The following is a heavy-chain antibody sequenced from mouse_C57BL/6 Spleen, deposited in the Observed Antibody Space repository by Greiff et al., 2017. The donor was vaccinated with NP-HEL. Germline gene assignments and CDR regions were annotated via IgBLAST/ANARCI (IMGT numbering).Heavy chain of an antibody. CDR2: INPNNGGT. V-gene: IGHV1-26*01. Sequence: EVQLQQSGPELVKPGASVKISCKASGYTFTDYYMNWVKQSHGKSLEWIGDINPNNGGTSYNQKFKGKATLTVDKSSSTAYMELRSLTSEDSAVYYCARETAQATAWFAYWGQGTLVTASA. CDR1: GYTFTDYY. CDR3: ARETAQATAWFAY. D-gene: IGHD3-2*02. J-gene: IGHJ3*01.